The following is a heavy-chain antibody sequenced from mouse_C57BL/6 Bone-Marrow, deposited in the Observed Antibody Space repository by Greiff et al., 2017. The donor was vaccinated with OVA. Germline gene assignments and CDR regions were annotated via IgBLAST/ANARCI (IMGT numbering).Heavy chain of an antibody. V-gene: IGHV1-39*01. CDR1: GYSFTDYN. CDR3: ARGNYSNYEIDY. CDR2: INPNYGTT. Sequence: VQLQQSGPELVKPGAPVKISCKASGYSFTDYNMNWVKQSNGKSLDWIGVINPNYGTTSYNKKFKGKATLTVDQSASTAYMQLNSLTSEDSAVYYCARGNYSNYEIDYWGKGTTLTVSS. J-gene: IGHJ2*01. D-gene: IGHD2-5*01.